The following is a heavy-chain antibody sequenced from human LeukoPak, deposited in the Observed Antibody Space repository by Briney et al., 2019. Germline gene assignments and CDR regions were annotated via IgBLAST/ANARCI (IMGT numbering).Heavy chain of an antibody. Sequence: EAGGSLRLSCTASGFTFGDYAMSWVRQAPGKGLEWVGFIRSKAYGVTTEYAASVKGRFTISRDDSKSIAYLQMNSLKTEDTAVYYCRGQYDFWSGYYRDYWGQGTLVTVSS. V-gene: IGHV3-49*04. J-gene: IGHJ4*02. CDR1: GFTFGDYA. D-gene: IGHD3-3*01. CDR2: IRSKAYGVTT. CDR3: RGQYDFWSGYYRDY.